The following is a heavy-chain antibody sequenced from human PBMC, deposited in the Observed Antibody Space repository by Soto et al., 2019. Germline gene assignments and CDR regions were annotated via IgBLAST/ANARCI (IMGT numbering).Heavy chain of an antibody. V-gene: IGHV1-18*01. CDR2: ISAYNGNT. J-gene: IGHJ4*02. CDR1: GYTFTSYG. D-gene: IGHD2-15*01. Sequence: ASVKVSCKASGYTFTSYGISWVRQAPGQGLEWMGWISAYNGNTNYAQKLQGRVTMTRDTSASTAYMELSSLRSEDTAVYYCARDLGGWPDYWGQGTLVTVSS. CDR3: ARDLGGWPDY.